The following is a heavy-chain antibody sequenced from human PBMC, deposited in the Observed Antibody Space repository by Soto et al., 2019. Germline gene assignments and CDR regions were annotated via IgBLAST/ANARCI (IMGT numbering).Heavy chain of an antibody. Sequence: QVKLVQSGAEVRKPGSSVKVSCKASGGTLTISSHGISWVRQAPGQGLEWMGGIIAMFGTANYAQKFQGRVTITADESTSTAYMALSSLRSEDTAVYYCGVPIWGSYRWRSHAMDVWGQGTAVTVSS. J-gene: IGHJ6*02. D-gene: IGHD3-16*02. CDR3: GVPIWGSYRWRSHAMDV. CDR2: IIAMFGTA. CDR1: GGTLTISSHG. V-gene: IGHV1-69*01.